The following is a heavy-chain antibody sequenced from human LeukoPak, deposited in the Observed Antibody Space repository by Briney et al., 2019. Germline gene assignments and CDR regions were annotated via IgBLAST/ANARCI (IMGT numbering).Heavy chain of an antibody. Sequence: GGSLRLSCAASGFTFRSYWMSWVRQAPGKGLEWVANMKLDGSEEYYVDSVKGRFTISSDNAKNSLYLQMNSLRVDDTAVYYCARWARYCSSGSCYSWFDPWGQEPWSPSPQ. J-gene: IGHJ5*02. D-gene: IGHD2-15*01. V-gene: IGHV3-7*01. CDR2: MKLDGSEE. CDR1: GFTFRSYW. CDR3: ARWARYCSSGSCYSWFDP.